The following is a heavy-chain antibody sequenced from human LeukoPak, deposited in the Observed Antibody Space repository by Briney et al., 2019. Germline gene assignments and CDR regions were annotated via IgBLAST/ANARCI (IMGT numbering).Heavy chain of an antibody. J-gene: IGHJ3*02. CDR1: GGSISSYY. V-gene: IGHV4-4*07. Sequence: PSETLSLTCTVSGGSISSYYWSWIRQPAGKGLEWIGRIYTSGSTNYNPSLKSRVTISVDTSKNQFSLKLSSVTAADTAVYYCARPPSGELLAAFDIWGQGTMVTVSS. CDR2: IYTSGST. D-gene: IGHD3-10*01. CDR3: ARPPSGELLAAFDI.